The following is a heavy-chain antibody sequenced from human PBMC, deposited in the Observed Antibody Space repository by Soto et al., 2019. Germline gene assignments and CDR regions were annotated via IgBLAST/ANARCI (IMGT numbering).Heavy chain of an antibody. CDR3: ASPLSLIVGAPMAFDI. Sequence: ASVKVSCIASGYTITSYAMHGVRQAPGQRLEWMGWINAGNGNTKYSQKFQGRVTITRDTSASTAYMELSSLRSEDTAVYYCASPLSLIVGAPMAFDIWGQGTMVTVSS. CDR1: GYTITSYA. V-gene: IGHV1-3*01. CDR2: INAGNGNT. D-gene: IGHD1-26*01. J-gene: IGHJ3*02.